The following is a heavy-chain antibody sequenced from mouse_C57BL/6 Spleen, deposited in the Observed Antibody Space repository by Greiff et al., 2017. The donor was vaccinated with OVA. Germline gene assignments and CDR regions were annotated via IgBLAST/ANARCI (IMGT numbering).Heavy chain of an antibody. Sequence: EVKLMESGGGLVKPGGSLKLSCAASGFTFSDYGMHWVRQAPEKGLEWVAYISSGSSTIYYAGTVKGRFTISRDNAKNTLFLQMTSLRSEDTAMYYGASADGYYPPWSMDDWGKGTSVTVSS. CDR2: ISSGSSTI. D-gene: IGHD2-3*01. V-gene: IGHV5-17*01. CDR1: GFTFSDYG. J-gene: IGHJ4*01. CDR3: ASADGYYPPWSMDD.